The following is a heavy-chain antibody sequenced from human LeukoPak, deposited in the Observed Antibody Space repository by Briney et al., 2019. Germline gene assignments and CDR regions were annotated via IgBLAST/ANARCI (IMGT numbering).Heavy chain of an antibody. CDR3: ARVSTNGWPDYLDY. Sequence: GGSLRLSCAASGFTLSSNWMHWVRQAPGKGLVWVARINGDGNNTLYADSVKGRFTISRDNGKNTLYLQMNSLRGEDTAVYYCARVSTNGWPDYLDYWGQGALVIVSA. CDR2: INGDGNNT. D-gene: IGHD2-8*01. CDR1: GFTLSSNW. J-gene: IGHJ4*02. V-gene: IGHV3-74*01.